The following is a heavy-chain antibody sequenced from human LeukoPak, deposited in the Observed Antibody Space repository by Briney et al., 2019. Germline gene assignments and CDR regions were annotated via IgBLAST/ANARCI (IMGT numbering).Heavy chain of an antibody. Sequence: GGSLRLSCAASGFTFSSYWMSWVRQAPGKGLEWVSAISGSGGSTYYADSVKGRFIISRDNSKNTLYLQMNSLRAEDTAVYYCAKTTITMVREGAFDIWGQGTMVTVSS. CDR3: AKTTITMVREGAFDI. CDR1: GFTFSSYW. D-gene: IGHD3-10*01. V-gene: IGHV3-23*01. CDR2: ISGSGGST. J-gene: IGHJ3*02.